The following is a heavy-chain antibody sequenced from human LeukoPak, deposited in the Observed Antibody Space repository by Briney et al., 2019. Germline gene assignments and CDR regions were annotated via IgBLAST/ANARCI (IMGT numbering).Heavy chain of an antibody. Sequence: PSGTLSLTCDVSGVSISSTNRWSWVRQPPGKGLEWIGEIHHSGSSNYNPSLKSRVTISVDKSKNQFSLNLNSVTAADTAVYYCARMISSGWRRGDAFDIWGQGTMVTVSS. V-gene: IGHV4-4*02. CDR3: ARMISSGWRRGDAFDI. J-gene: IGHJ3*02. CDR1: GVSISSTNR. CDR2: IHHSGSS. D-gene: IGHD6-19*01.